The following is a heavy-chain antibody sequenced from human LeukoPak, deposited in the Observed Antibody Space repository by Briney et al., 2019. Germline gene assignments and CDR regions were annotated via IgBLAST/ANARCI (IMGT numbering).Heavy chain of an antibody. Sequence: SETLSLTCTVSGGSISSYYWSWIRQPAGKGLEWIGSIYYSGSTYYNPSLKSRVTISVDTSKNQFSLKLSSVTAADTAVYYCARGLITMIVVGRSWFDPWGQGTLVTVSS. CDR2: IYYSGST. V-gene: IGHV4-4*07. CDR1: GGSISSYY. D-gene: IGHD3-22*01. CDR3: ARGLITMIVVGRSWFDP. J-gene: IGHJ5*02.